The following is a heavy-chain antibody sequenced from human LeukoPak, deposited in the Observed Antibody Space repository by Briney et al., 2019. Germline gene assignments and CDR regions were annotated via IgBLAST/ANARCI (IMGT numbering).Heavy chain of an antibody. CDR1: GFPFSSYW. CDR3: AKGYCSSTSCHFDY. D-gene: IGHD2-2*01. CDR2: ISYDGSNK. Sequence: GGSLRLSCVASGFPFSSYWMTWVRQAPGKGLEWVAVISYDGSNKYYADSVKGRFTISRDNSKNTLYLQMNSLRAEDTAVYYCAKGYCSSTSCHFDYWGQGTLVTVSS. J-gene: IGHJ4*02. V-gene: IGHV3-30*18.